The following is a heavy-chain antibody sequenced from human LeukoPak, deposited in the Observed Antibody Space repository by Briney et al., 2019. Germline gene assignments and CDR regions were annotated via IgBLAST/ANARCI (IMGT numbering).Heavy chain of an antibody. V-gene: IGHV4-34*01. D-gene: IGHD6-19*01. Sequence: SETLSLTCAVYGGSFSGYYWSWIRQPPGKGLEWIGEINHSGSTNYNPSLKSRVTISVDTSKNQFSLQLNSVTPEDTAVYYCARSSSSGRTPKFDYWGQGTLVTVSS. CDR2: INHSGST. J-gene: IGHJ4*02. CDR1: GGSFSGYY. CDR3: ARSSSSGRTPKFDY.